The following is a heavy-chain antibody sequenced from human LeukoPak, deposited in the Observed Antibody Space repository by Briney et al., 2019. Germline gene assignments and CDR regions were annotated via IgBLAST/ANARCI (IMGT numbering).Heavy chain of an antibody. V-gene: IGHV4-61*09. D-gene: IGHD3-9*01. CDR3: ARQGWGILTGDNWFDP. Sequence: SETLSLTCTVSGGSISSGTNYWSWIRQPAGKGLEWIGHIYSRGSSKYNPSLKSRATISIDTSQNQISLRLTSVTAADTAVYYCARQGWGILTGDNWFDPWGQGTLVTVSS. J-gene: IGHJ5*02. CDR1: GGSISSGTNY. CDR2: IYSRGSS.